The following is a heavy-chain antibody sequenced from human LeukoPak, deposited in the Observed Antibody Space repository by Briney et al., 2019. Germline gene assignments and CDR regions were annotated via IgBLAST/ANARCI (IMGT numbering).Heavy chain of an antibody. V-gene: IGHV4-59*01. CDR2: IYYSGST. CDR1: GGSISSYY. D-gene: IGHD3-3*01. CDR3: ARALTYDFWSSYYDY. J-gene: IGHJ4*02. Sequence: KPSETLSLTCTVSGGSISSYYWSWIRQPPGKGLEWIGYIYYSGSTNYNPSLKSRVTISVDTSKNQFSLKLSSVTAADTAVYYCARALTYDFWSSYYDYWGQGTLVTVSS.